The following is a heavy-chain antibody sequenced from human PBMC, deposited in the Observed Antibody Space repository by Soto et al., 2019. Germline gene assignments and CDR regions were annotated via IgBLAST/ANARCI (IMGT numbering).Heavy chain of an antibody. CDR3: ARDLYSSSARYFDY. D-gene: IGHD6-6*01. CDR2: ISSSSSYI. V-gene: IGHV3-21*01. Sequence: GGSLRLSCAASGFTFGSYSMNWVRQAPGKGLEWVSSISSSSSYIYYADSVKGRFTISRDNAKNSLYLQMNSLRAEDTAVYYCARDLYSSSARYFDYWGQGTLVTVSS. J-gene: IGHJ4*02. CDR1: GFTFGSYS.